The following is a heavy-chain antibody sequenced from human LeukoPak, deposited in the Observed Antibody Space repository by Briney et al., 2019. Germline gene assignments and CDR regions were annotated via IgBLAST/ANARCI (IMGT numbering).Heavy chain of an antibody. D-gene: IGHD5-18*01. CDR3: VKGRRRGYAYGTLES. V-gene: IGHV3-20*04. J-gene: IGHJ4*02. Sequence: PGGSLRLSCAASRFTFDDYGMSWVRQAPGKGLEWVSGINWNGGSTGYADSVKGRFTISRDDNKNSLYLQMNGLRTDDTGLYYCVKGRRRGYAYGTLESWGQGTLVTVSS. CDR2: INWNGGST. CDR1: RFTFDDYG.